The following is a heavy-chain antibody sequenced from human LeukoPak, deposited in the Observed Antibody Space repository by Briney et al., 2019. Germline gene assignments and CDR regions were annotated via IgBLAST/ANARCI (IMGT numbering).Heavy chain of an antibody. CDR3: ATARADYGDYNSFYYMDV. CDR2: SYSSGRT. J-gene: IGHJ6*03. Sequence: PQTLSLTCTVSGDSMSSDSYFWSWIRQPAGKGLEWIGRSYSSGRTYYNPSLKSRVTISLDTSRNQFSLKLSSVTAADTAVYFCATARADYGDYNSFYYMDVWGKGTTVTVSS. D-gene: IGHD4-17*01. CDR1: GDSMSSDSYF. V-gene: IGHV4-61*02.